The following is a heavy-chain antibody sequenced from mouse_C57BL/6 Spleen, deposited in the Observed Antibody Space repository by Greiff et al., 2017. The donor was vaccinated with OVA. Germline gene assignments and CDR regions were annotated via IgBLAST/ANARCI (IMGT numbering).Heavy chain of an antibody. D-gene: IGHD2-4*01. CDR2: IRNKANGYTT. Sequence: DVMLVESGGGLVQPGGSLSLSCAASGFTFTDYYMSWVRQPPGKALEWLGFIRNKANGYTTEYSASVKGRFTISRDNSQSILYLQMNALRAEDSATYYCARYNDYDGWYFDVWGTGTTVTVSS. J-gene: IGHJ1*03. CDR1: GFTFTDYY. CDR3: ARYNDYDGWYFDV. V-gene: IGHV7-3*01.